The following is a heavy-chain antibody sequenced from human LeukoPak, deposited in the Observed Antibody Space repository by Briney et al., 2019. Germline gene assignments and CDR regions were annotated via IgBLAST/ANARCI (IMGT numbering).Heavy chain of an antibody. V-gene: IGHV3-64*01. CDR1: GFTFSSYW. CDR3: ARGNDSSGYYYFFDY. D-gene: IGHD3-22*01. J-gene: IGHJ4*02. Sequence: GGSLRLSCAASGFTFSSYWMSWVRQAPGKGLEYVSAISTNGGSTYYASSVKGRFTISRDNSKNTLYLQMVNLRLEDMAVYYCARGNDSSGYYYFFDYWGQGTLVTVSS. CDR2: ISTNGGST.